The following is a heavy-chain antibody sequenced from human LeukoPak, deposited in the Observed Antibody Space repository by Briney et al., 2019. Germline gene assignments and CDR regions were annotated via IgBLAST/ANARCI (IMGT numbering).Heavy chain of an antibody. D-gene: IGHD3-22*01. J-gene: IGHJ4*02. CDR1: GFTFSSYW. CDR3: AKVNYYDSSGHIDY. CDR2: ISGSGGST. Sequence: GGSLRLSCAASGFTFSSYWMSWVRQAPGKGLEWVSAISGSGGSTYYADSVKGRFTISRDNSKNTLYLQMNSLRAEDTAVYYCAKVNYYDSSGHIDYWGQGTLVTVSS. V-gene: IGHV3-23*01.